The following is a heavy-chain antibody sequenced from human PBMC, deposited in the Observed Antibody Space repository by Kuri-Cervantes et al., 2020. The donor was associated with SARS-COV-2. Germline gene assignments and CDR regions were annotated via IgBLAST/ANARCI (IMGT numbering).Heavy chain of an antibody. CDR2: INPSEGYT. V-gene: IGHV1-46*01. D-gene: IGHD3-3*01. Sequence: ASVKVSCKASGYRFTSNYMHWVRQAPGQGLEWMGIINPSEGYTTYAQKFQGRVTITRNTSISTAYMELSSLRSEDTAVYYCASRRGFLAYNDAFDIWGQGTMVTVSS. CDR1: GYRFTSNY. CDR3: ASRRGFLAYNDAFDI. J-gene: IGHJ3*02.